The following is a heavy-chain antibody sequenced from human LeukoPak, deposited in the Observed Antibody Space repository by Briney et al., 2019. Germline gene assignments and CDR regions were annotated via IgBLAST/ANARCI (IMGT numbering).Heavy chain of an antibody. J-gene: IGHJ4*02. Sequence: GGSLRLSCAASGFTFSSYAMHWVRQAPGKGLEWVAVISYDGSNKYYADSVKGRFTISRDNSKNTLYLQMNSLRAEDTAVYYCAKGGYSGYDIDYWGQGTLVTVSS. CDR3: AKGGYSGYDIDY. D-gene: IGHD5-12*01. CDR1: GFTFSSYA. CDR2: ISYDGSNK. V-gene: IGHV3-30*04.